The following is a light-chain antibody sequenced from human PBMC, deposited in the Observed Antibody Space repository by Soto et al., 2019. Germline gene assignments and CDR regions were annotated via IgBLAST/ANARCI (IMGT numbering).Light chain of an antibody. Sequence: ENVLTQSPGTLSLSPGERATLSCWASQSISNHYLAWYQKNPGQAPRLLICAASSGATSIPDMFSGRGGGTYFLPTISRLAQEDFAVYYWQHYNSTRTFGQGTKVDIK. CDR1: QSISNHY. CDR3: QHYNSTRT. V-gene: IGKV3-20*01. J-gene: IGKJ1*01. CDR2: AAS.